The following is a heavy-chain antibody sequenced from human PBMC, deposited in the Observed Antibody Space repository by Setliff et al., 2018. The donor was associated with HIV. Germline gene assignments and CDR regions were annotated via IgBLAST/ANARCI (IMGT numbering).Heavy chain of an antibody. Sequence: PGGSLRLSCAASGFTFSDYYMSWIRQSPGKGLEWIGEINHSGGTNYNPSLKSRVTMSIDTSKNQFSLNVSSVAAADTAVYYCARGWGHDGFDFWGQGTMVTVSS. J-gene: IGHJ3*01. V-gene: IGHV4-34*01. CDR3: ARGWGHDGFDF. CDR2: INHSGGT. CDR1: GFTFSDYY. D-gene: IGHD7-27*01.